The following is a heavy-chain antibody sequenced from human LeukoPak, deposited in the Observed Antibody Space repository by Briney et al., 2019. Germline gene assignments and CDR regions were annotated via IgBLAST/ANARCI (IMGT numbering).Heavy chain of an antibody. CDR2: IYYSGST. CDR3: ARSSQWLVPRNWFDP. V-gene: IGHV4-30-4*01. D-gene: IGHD6-19*01. J-gene: IGHJ5*02. CDR1: GGSISSGDYY. Sequence: SETLSLTCTVSGGSISSGDYYWSWIRQPPGKGLEWIGYIYYSGSTYYNPSLKSRVTISVDTSKNQFSLKLSSVIAADTAVYYCARSSQWLVPRNWFDPWGQGTLVTVSS.